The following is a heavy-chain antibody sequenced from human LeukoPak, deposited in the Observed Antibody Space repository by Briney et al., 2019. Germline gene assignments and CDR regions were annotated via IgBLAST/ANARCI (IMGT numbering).Heavy chain of an antibody. J-gene: IGHJ4*02. V-gene: IGHV1-18*01. Sequence: GASVKVSCKASGYTFTSYGISWVRQAPGRGLEWMGWISAYNGNTNYAQKLQGRVTMTTDTSTSTAYMELRSLRSDDTAVYYCARLGAEMATIPYHHLNFDYWGQGTLVTVSS. CDR2: ISAYNGNT. CDR3: ARLGAEMATIPYHHLNFDY. D-gene: IGHD5-24*01. CDR1: GYTFTSYG.